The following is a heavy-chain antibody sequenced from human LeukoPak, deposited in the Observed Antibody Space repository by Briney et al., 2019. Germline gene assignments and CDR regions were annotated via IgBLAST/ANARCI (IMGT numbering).Heavy chain of an antibody. CDR1: GGSFSSFA. CDR3: VRGAPYSSSWYFYFDY. D-gene: IGHD6-13*01. Sequence: SVKVSCKASGGSFSSFAISWVRQAPGQGLEWMGGIIRILGTTNYAQRFQGRLTITTDESTSTAYMELSSLRSEDTAVYYCVRGAPYSSSWYFYFDYWGQGTLVTVSS. V-gene: IGHV1-69*05. CDR2: IIRILGTT. J-gene: IGHJ4*02.